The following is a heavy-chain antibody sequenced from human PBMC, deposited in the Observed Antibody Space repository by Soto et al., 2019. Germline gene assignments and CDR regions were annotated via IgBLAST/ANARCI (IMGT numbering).Heavy chain of an antibody. J-gene: IGHJ5*02. CDR2: IKSKTDGGTT. D-gene: IGHD6-13*01. V-gene: IGHV3-15*01. Sequence: EVQLVESGGGLVKPGGSLRLSCAASGFTFSNAWMSWVRQAPGKGLEWVGRIKSKTDGGTTDYAAPVKGRFTISRDDSKNTLYPQKNSLKTEDTAVYYCTTEAAAPYNWFDPWGQGTLVTVSS. CDR3: TTEAAAPYNWFDP. CDR1: GFTFSNAW.